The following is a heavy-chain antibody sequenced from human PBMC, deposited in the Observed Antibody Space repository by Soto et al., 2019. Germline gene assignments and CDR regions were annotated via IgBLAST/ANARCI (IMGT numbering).Heavy chain of an antibody. CDR2: IWYDGSNK. Sequence: QVQLVESGGGVVQPGKSLRLSCAASGFTFSTYGMHWVRQAPGKGLEWVAVIWYDGSNKYHGDSLKGRFTISRDNSKKTLYLQINNLRSEDTAVYYCGRDGALGDRAVVDSWGQGTLVTVSS. CDR3: GRDGALGDRAVVDS. V-gene: IGHV3-33*01. D-gene: IGHD5-18*01. CDR1: GFTFSTYG. J-gene: IGHJ4*02.